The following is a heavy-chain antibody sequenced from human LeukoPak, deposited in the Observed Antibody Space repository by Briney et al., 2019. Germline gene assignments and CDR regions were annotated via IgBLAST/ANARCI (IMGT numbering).Heavy chain of an antibody. CDR1: GFTFSSYS. CDR2: ISSSSSYI. CDR3: ARGYSSSWYPLYYYYGMDV. Sequence: GSLRLSCAASGFTFSSYSMNWVRQAPGKGLEWVSSISSSSSYIYYADSVKGRFTISRDNAKNSLYLQMNSLRAEDTAVYYCARGYSSSWYPLYYYYGMDVWGQGTTVTVSS. D-gene: IGHD6-13*01. V-gene: IGHV3-21*01. J-gene: IGHJ6*02.